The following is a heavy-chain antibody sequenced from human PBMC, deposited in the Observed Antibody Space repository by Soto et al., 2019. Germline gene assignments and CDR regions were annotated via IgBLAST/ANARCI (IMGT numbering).Heavy chain of an antibody. CDR1: GGSISSGGYY. D-gene: IGHD6-13*01. V-gene: IGHV4-31*03. CDR2: IYYSGTS. J-gene: IGHJ4*02. Sequence: SETLSLTCTVSGGSISSGGYYWSWIRQHPGKGLEWIGYIYYSGTSYYNPSLQNRVTMSVDTSTNQFSLKLSSVTAADTAVYYCARRGISAIGIYFFDYWGQGTLVTVSS. CDR3: ARRGISAIGIYFFDY.